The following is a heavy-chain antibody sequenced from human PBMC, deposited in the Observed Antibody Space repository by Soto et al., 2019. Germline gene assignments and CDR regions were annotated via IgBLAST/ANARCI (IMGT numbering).Heavy chain of an antibody. J-gene: IGHJ4*02. V-gene: IGHV3-30*04. CDR3: AKDLRGYSGYEGYY. Sequence: PGGSLRLSCAASGFTFSSYAMHWVRQAPGKGLEWVAVISYDGSNKYYADSVKGRFTISRDNSKNTLYLQMNSLRAEDTAVYYRAKDLRGYSGYEGYYWGQGTLVTVSS. D-gene: IGHD5-12*01. CDR1: GFTFSSYA. CDR2: ISYDGSNK.